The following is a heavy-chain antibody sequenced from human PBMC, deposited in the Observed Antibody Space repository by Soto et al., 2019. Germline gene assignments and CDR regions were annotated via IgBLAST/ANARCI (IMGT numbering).Heavy chain of an antibody. V-gene: IGHV3-7*05. J-gene: IGHJ4*02. CDR2: IKEDGSEM. Sequence: VQLVESGGGLVQPGGSLRLSCAASGGTFNWFWMGWVRQSPGKGLEWVANIKEDGSEMYYVDSVKGRFIISRDNAKNSLHLQMNSLRFEDTAVYYCTKDETWGQGTQVIVSS. CDR3: TKDET. CDR1: GGTFNWFW.